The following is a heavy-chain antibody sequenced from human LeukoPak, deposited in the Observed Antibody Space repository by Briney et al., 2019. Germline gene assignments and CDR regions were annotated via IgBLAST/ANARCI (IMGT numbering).Heavy chain of an antibody. CDR2: IYTSGST. Sequence: PSETLSLTCTVSGGSISSYYWSWIRQPAGKGLEWLGRIYTSGSTNYNPSLKSRVTMSVDTSKKQLSLKLSSVTAADTAVYYCARDPEGLDAFDIWGQGTMVTVSS. CDR3: ARDPEGLDAFDI. J-gene: IGHJ3*02. V-gene: IGHV4-4*07. D-gene: IGHD3/OR15-3a*01. CDR1: GGSISSYY.